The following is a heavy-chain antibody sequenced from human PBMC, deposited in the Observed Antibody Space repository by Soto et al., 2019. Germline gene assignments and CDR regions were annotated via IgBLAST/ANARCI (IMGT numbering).Heavy chain of an antibody. CDR1: GFTFSSYA. CDR3: AKDREYGGSYSLRFGPDYYYYSGMDV. D-gene: IGHD1-26*01. J-gene: IGHJ6*02. Sequence: GGSLRLSCAASGFTFSSYAMSWVRQAPGKGLEWVSAISGSGGSTYYADSVKGRFTISRDNSKNTLYLQMNSLRAEDTAVYYCAKDREYGGSYSLRFGPDYYYYSGMDVWGQGTTVTVPS. V-gene: IGHV3-23*01. CDR2: ISGSGGST.